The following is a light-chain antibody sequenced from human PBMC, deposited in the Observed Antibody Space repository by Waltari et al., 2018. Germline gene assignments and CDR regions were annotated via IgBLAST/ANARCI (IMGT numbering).Light chain of an antibody. CDR1: RSDVGSYNL. J-gene: IGLJ1*01. CDR2: EGS. V-gene: IGLV2-23*01. Sequence: HSALTQPASVSGSPGQSITISCTGARSDVGSYNLVSWYQQHPGKAPKLMIYEGSKPAPGLSNRFAGSKSSNTGSLTISGLQTEDEADYYCCSFAGSNTYVLGTGTKVSVL. CDR3: CSFAGSNTYV.